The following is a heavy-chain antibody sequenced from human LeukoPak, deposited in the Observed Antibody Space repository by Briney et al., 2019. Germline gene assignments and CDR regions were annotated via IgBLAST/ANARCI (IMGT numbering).Heavy chain of an antibody. Sequence: SGTLSLTCTVSGGSISSGGYYWSWIRQPPGKGLEWIGYIYHSGSTYYNPSLKSRVTISVDRSKNQFSLKLSSVTAADTAVYYCARVEGILGDGSQFDPWGQGTLVTVSS. J-gene: IGHJ5*02. CDR3: ARVEGILGDGSQFDP. V-gene: IGHV4-30-2*01. CDR1: GGSISSGGYY. CDR2: IYHSGST. D-gene: IGHD3-10*01.